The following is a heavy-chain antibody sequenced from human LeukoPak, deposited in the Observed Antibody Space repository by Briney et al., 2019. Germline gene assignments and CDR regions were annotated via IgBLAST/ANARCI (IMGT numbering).Heavy chain of an antibody. J-gene: IGHJ4*02. CDR3: ARVRQYQLLSFDY. CDR1: GYTFTSYD. CDR2: MNPNSGNT. Sequence: ASVKVSCKASGYTFTSYDINWVRQATGQGLEWMGWMNPNSGNTGYAQKFQGRVTMTRNTSISTAYMELSSLRSEDTAVYYCARVRQYQLLSFDYWGQGTLVTVSS. D-gene: IGHD2-2*01. V-gene: IGHV1-8*01.